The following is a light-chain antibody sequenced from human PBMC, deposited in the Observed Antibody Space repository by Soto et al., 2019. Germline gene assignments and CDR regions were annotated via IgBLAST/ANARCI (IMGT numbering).Light chain of an antibody. V-gene: IGLV3-1*01. CDR3: QAWDSSTHVV. CDR1: KLGHKY. Sequence: SYELTQPPSVSVSPGQTASITCSGDKLGHKYACWYQQKPGQSPVLVIYQDTKRPSGIPERFSGSNSGNTATLTISGTQAMDEADYYCQAWDSSTHVVFGGGTKVTVL. J-gene: IGLJ2*01. CDR2: QDT.